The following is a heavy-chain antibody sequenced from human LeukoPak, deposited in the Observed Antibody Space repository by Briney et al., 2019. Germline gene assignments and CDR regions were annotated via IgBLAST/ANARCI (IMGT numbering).Heavy chain of an antibody. CDR2: INPNSGGT. CDR3: ARTIAVAGLDAFDI. J-gene: IGHJ3*02. V-gene: IGHV1-2*02. Sequence: ASVKVSCKASGYTFTGYYMHWVRQAPGQGLEGMGWINPNSGGTNYAQKFKGRVTMTRDTSISTAYMELSRLRSDDTAVYYCARTIAVAGLDAFDIWGQGTMVTVSS. D-gene: IGHD6-19*01. CDR1: GYTFTGYY.